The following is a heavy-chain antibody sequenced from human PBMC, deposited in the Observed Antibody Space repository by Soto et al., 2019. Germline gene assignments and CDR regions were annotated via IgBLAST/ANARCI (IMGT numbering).Heavy chain of an antibody. CDR1: GYTFTSYA. J-gene: IGHJ6*02. Sequence: QVQLVQSGAEVKKPGASVKISCKASGYTFTSYALHWVRQAPGQRLEWMGWINAGNGNTKYSKKFQGRVTITRDTAASTAYMELSSLSSEDTAVYYSARDSGGMDVWGQGTTVTVSS. CDR2: INAGNGNT. V-gene: IGHV1-3*01. CDR3: ARDSGGMDV.